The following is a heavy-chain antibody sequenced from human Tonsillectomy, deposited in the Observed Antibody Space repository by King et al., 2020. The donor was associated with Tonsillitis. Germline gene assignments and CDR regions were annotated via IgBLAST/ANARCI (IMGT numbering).Heavy chain of an antibody. J-gene: IGHJ4*02. CDR3: SRDRYYSSGTVNDY. Sequence: VQLVESGGGLIQPGRSLRLSCKVSGFTFADYAMSWFRQAPGKGLEWVGFIRSKPYGETTEYAASVKGRFTVSRDDSKSIAYLQMNSLKREDSAVYFCSRDRYYSSGTVNDYWGRGTQVTVSS. CDR2: IRSKPYGETT. V-gene: IGHV3-49*03. D-gene: IGHD3-10*01. CDR1: GFTFADYA.